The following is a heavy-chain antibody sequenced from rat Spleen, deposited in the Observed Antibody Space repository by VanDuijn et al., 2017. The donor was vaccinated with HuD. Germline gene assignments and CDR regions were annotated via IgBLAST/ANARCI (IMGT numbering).Heavy chain of an antibody. Sequence: EVQLVESGGGLVRPGRSMKLSCAASGFTFSNYDMAWVRQAPTKGLEWVASISFDGSSTYYRDSVKGRFTISRDNAKSTLYGQMDSLRSEDTATYYCTTENYWFAYWGQGTLVTVSS. V-gene: IGHV5-20*01. J-gene: IGHJ3*01. CDR1: GFTFSNYD. D-gene: IGHD1-10*01. CDR2: ISFDGSST. CDR3: TTENYWFAY.